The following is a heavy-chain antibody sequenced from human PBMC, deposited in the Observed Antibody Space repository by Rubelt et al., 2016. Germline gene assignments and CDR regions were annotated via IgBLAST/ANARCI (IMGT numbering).Heavy chain of an antibody. CDR3: ACEENWSGYFAFDY. CDR2: ISYDGTNK. D-gene: IGHD3-3*01. Sequence: QVQLVESGGGVVQPGGSLRLSCAASGFTFSSYGMHWVRQAPGKGLEWVAVISYDGTNKYYADSVKGVFTISRDNSKNSMYLQMKGLRAEETAVYYCACEENWSGYFAFDYWGQGTLVTVSS. J-gene: IGHJ4*02. CDR1: GFTFSSYG. V-gene: IGHV3-30*19.